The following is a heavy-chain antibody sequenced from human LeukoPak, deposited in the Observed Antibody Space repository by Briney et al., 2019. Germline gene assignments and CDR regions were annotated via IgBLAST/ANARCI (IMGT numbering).Heavy chain of an antibody. D-gene: IGHD2-15*01. CDR1: GFTFSSYA. Sequence: PGVSLRLSCAASGFTFSSYAMHWVRQTPGKGLEYVSAISTNGGGTYYANSVKGRFTISRDNSKNTLYLQMGSLRAEDMAVYFCARYCNGVTCYSGYDYWGQGTLVTV. CDR3: ARYCNGVTCYSGYDY. CDR2: ISTNGGGT. J-gene: IGHJ4*02. V-gene: IGHV3-64*01.